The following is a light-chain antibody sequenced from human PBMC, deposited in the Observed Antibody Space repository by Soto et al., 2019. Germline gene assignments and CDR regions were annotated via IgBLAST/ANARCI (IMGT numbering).Light chain of an antibody. CDR1: QSVSRY. V-gene: IGKV3-11*01. CDR3: QQRSNWPIT. CDR2: DAF. J-gene: IGKJ5*01. Sequence: IVLTQSPVTLSLSPWERATLSCRASQSVSRYLAWYQQKPDQAPRLLIYDAFNRATGIPARFSGSGSGTDFTLTISSLEPEDFVVYYCQQRSNWPITLGQGTRLEIK.